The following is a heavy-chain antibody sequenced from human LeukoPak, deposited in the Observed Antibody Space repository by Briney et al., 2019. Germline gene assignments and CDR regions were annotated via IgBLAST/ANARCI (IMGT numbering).Heavy chain of an antibody. Sequence: SVKLSCKASGFTFTSSAMQWVRQARGQRLEWIGWIVVGSGNTKYAQKLQERVTITRDMSTSTAYMELSRLRSEDTAVYYCAAVDYFYGMDVWGQGTTVTVSS. CDR3: AAVDYFYGMDV. D-gene: IGHD2-2*03. CDR2: IVVGSGNT. V-gene: IGHV1-58*02. J-gene: IGHJ6*02. CDR1: GFTFTSSA.